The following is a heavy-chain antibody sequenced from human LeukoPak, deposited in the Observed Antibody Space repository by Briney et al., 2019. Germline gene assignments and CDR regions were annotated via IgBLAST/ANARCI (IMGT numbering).Heavy chain of an antibody. J-gene: IGHJ5*02. CDR2: IKQDGSEK. V-gene: IGHV3-7*01. Sequence: GGPLRLSCAASGFTFSSYWMSWVRQAPGKGLEWVANIKQDGSEKYYVDSVKGRFTISRDNAKNSLYLQMNSLRAEDTAVYYCASEGNYSLSFDPWGQGTLVTVSS. D-gene: IGHD1-7*01. CDR3: ASEGNYSLSFDP. CDR1: GFTFSSYW.